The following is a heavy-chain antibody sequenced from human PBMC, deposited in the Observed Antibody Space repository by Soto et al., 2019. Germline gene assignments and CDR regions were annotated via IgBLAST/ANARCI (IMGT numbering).Heavy chain of an antibody. CDR2: INYSGRTT. Sequence: EVQVLESGGGLVQPGGSLRLSCETSGFSFNTYAMTWVRQAPGMGLEWVAVINYSGRTTFHAQSVKGRFTISRDNSRNAVFLQMDSLRAEDTAVYYCVKHRCSGKTYDYKMDVWGLGTTVIVSS. CDR1: GFSFNTYA. V-gene: IGHV3-23*01. CDR3: VKHRCSGKTYDYKMDV. J-gene: IGHJ6*02. D-gene: IGHD3-10*02.